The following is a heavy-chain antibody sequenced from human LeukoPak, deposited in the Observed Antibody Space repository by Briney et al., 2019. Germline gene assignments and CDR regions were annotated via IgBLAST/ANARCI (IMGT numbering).Heavy chain of an antibody. CDR2: ISASKGDT. Sequence: GASVKVSCKASGYTFTNYGISWVRQAPGQGLEWMGWISASKGDTDYAQKLQGRVTMTTDTSTSTAYMELRSLRSDDTAVYYCASLNYYDSSGYYPQAFDIWGQGTMVTVSS. D-gene: IGHD3-22*01. CDR1: GYTFTNYG. V-gene: IGHV1-18*01. J-gene: IGHJ3*02. CDR3: ASLNYYDSSGYYPQAFDI.